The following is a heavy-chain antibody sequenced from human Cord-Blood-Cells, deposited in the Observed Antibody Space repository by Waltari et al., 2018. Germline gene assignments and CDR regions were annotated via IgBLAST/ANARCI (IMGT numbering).Heavy chain of an antibody. CDR3: ARSQKDIVVVPAAFNWFHP. D-gene: IGHD2-2*01. J-gene: IGHJ5*02. CDR1: GFTLSNARMG. V-gene: IGHV2-26*01. Sequence: QVTLKESGPVLVKPTETLTLTCTVSGFTLSNARMGVSWIRQPPGKALEWPAHIFSNDEKSYNTTPKSRLTNSKDTSKSQVGLTNNNNDPVDTATFYLARSQKDIVVVPAAFNWFHPWGQGTLVTVSS. CDR2: IFSNDEK.